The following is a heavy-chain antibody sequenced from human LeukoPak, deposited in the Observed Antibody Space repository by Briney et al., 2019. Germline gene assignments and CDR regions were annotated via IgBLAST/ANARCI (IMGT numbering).Heavy chain of an antibody. J-gene: IGHJ4*02. CDR3: ASFPCELRPT. D-gene: IGHD1-26*01. CDR1: VFPFSRYS. Sequence: GGSLRLSCTTSVFPFSRYSMNWVRQAPGKGLEWVSYITSSGDTIYYADSVKGRFTISRDNAKNSVYLQMNSLRAEDTAVYYCASFPCELRPTWGQGTLVTVSS. CDR2: ITSSGDTI. V-gene: IGHV3-48*01.